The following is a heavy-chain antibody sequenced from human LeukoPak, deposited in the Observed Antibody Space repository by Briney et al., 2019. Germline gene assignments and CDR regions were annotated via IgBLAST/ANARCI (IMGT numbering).Heavy chain of an antibody. CDR3: ARALGGSSWSPDY. CDR2: INPNSGGT. V-gene: IGHV1-2*02. D-gene: IGHD6-13*01. CDR1: GYTFTGYY. J-gene: IGHJ4*02. Sequence: ASVKVSCKASGYTFTGYYMHWVRQAPGQGLEWMGWINPNSGGTNYAQKFQGRVTMTRDTSVSTAYMELSRLRSDDTAVYYCARALGGSSWSPDYWGQGTLVTVSS.